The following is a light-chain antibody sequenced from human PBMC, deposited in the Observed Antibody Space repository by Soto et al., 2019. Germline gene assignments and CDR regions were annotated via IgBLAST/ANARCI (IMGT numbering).Light chain of an antibody. CDR2: GAS. Sequence: DIVMTQTPLSLSVTPGQPASISCKSSQSLLHSDGKTYLYWYLQKPGQAPRLLIYGASNRATGIPDRFSGSGSGTDFTLTISRLEPEDFAVYYCQQYGSSGTFGQGTKVE. CDR1: QSLLHSDGKTY. CDR3: QQYGSSGT. J-gene: IGKJ1*01. V-gene: IGKV2D-29*01.